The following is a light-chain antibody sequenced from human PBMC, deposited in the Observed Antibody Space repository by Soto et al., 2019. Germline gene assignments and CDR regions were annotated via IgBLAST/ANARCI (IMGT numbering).Light chain of an antibody. J-gene: IGLJ2*01. Sequence: QSALTQPASVSGSPGQSITISCTGTSSEVGGYNYVSWYQQHPGKAPKLMIYEVSNRPSGVSNRFSGSKSGNTASLTISGLQAEDEADYYCSSYTSSSTLAVVFGGGTKLTVL. CDR3: SSYTSSSTLAVV. V-gene: IGLV2-14*01. CDR2: EVS. CDR1: SSEVGGYNY.